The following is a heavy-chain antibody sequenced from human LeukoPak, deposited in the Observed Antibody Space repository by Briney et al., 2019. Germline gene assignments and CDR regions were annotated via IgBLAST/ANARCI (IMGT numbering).Heavy chain of an antibody. D-gene: IGHD6-13*01. CDR2: INSGGSNT. Sequence: PGGSLRLSCGASGFTFSSYAMSWVRQAPGKGLEWVSAINSGGSNTYYADSVKGRFTISRDNSKNTLYLQMNSLRAEDTAVYYCARELIYREPIAAEIMYWGQGTLVTVSS. CDR1: GFTFSSYA. CDR3: ARELIYREPIAAEIMY. V-gene: IGHV3-23*01. J-gene: IGHJ4*02.